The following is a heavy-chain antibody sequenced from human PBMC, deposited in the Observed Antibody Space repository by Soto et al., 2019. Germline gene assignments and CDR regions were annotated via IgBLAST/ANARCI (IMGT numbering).Heavy chain of an antibody. CDR2: INHSGST. D-gene: IGHD3-10*01. Sequence: PSETLSLTCAVYGGSFSGYYWSWIRQPPGKGLEWIGEINHSGSTNYNPSLKSRVAISVDTSKNQFSLKLSSVTAADTAVYYCARVRRTYGSGSYGYYYYYGMDVWGQGTTVTV. CDR3: ARVRRTYGSGSYGYYYYYGMDV. J-gene: IGHJ6*02. CDR1: GGSFSGYY. V-gene: IGHV4-34*01.